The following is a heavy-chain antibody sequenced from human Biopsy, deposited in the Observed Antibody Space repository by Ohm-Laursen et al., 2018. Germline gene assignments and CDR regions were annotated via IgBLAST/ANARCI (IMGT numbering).Heavy chain of an antibody. CDR2: TYKGGNT. Sequence: SDTLSLTCTVSGASVTSGSYYWSWIRQPAGKGLEWIGHTYKGGNTNHNPSLKSRVPMSVDTSKNQLSLTLRSVTAADTAVYYCARDLPSSYYYAMDVWGQGTTVTVSS. J-gene: IGHJ6*02. CDR1: GASVTSGSYY. V-gene: IGHV4-61*10. CDR3: ARDLPSSYYYAMDV.